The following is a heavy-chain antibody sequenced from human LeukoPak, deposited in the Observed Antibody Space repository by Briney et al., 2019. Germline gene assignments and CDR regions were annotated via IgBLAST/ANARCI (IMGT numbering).Heavy chain of an antibody. J-gene: IGHJ4*02. CDR2: IYYSGST. CDR3: ARAVLVSFFDY. V-gene: IGHV4-59*01. D-gene: IGHD2-2*01. CDR1: GGSISSYY. Sequence: SETLSLTCTVSGGSISSYYWSWIRQPPGKGLEWIGYIYYSGSTNYNPSLKSRVTISVDTSMNQFSLKLSSVTAADTAVYYCARAVLVSFFDYWGQGTLVTVSS.